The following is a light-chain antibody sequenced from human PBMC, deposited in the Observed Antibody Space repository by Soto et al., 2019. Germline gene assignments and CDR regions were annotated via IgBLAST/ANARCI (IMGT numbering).Light chain of an antibody. CDR2: AAS. J-gene: IGKJ4*01. CDR1: QSISSY. Sequence: DIQMTQSPSSLSASVGDRVTITCRASQSISSYLNWYQQKPGKAPKLLIYAASSLQSGVPSRFSGSGSGTDFTLTISSLQPEYFATYYCQQSLVFGGGTKVEIK. CDR3: QQSLV. V-gene: IGKV1-39*01.